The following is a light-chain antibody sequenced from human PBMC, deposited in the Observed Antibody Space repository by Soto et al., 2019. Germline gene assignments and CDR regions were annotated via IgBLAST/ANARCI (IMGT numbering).Light chain of an antibody. V-gene: IGKV3-15*01. CDR1: QSVSSN. CDR2: GAS. CDR3: KQYNNWPPWT. J-gene: IGKJ1*01. Sequence: EIVMTQSPATLSVSPGERATLSCRASQSVSSNLAWYQQKPGQAPRLLNYGASTSATGIPARLSGSVSWTEFTPTISSLQSKDLAVYYCKQYNNWPPWTFGQGTKVEIK.